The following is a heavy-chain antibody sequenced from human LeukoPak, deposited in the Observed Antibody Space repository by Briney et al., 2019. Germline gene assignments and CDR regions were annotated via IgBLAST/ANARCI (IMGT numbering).Heavy chain of an antibody. CDR3: AKGGTVTTSGNY. D-gene: IGHD4-17*01. J-gene: IGHJ4*02. Sequence: GGSLRLSCAASGFTFSSNAMSWVRQAPGKGLEWVSGISGSGGSTYYADSVKGRFTISRDNSKNTLYLQMNSLRAEDTAVYYCAKGGTVTTSGNYWGQGTLVTVSS. V-gene: IGHV3-23*01. CDR2: ISGSGGST. CDR1: GFTFSSNA.